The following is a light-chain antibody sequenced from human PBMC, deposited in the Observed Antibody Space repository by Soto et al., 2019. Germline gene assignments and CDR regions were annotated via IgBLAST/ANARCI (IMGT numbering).Light chain of an antibody. J-gene: IGKJ5*01. V-gene: IGKV3-20*01. Sequence: EIVLTQSPGTLSLSPGERATLSCRASQSVSSSYLAWYQQKPGQAPRLLIYGASGRATGIPDRFSDSGSGTDFTLTISRLEPEDFAVYYCQQYGSSPPVTFGQGTRLEIK. CDR3: QQYGSSPPVT. CDR2: GAS. CDR1: QSVSSSY.